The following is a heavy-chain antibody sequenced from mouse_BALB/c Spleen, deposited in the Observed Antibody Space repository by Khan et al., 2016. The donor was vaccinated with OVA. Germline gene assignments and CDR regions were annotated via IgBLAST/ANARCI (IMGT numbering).Heavy chain of an antibody. Sequence: EVQGVESGGDLVKPGGSLKLSCAVSGFTFSTYGMSWVRQTPDMRLEWVATISTGGHYTYYPDSVKGRFTISRDNAMNTLYLQMSILKSEDTAIYYWARLAYYYNSEGFAYWGQGTLVAVSA. D-gene: IGHD1-1*01. V-gene: IGHV5-6*01. CDR2: ISTGGHYT. CDR3: ARLAYYYNSEGFAY. CDR1: GFTFSTYG. J-gene: IGHJ3*01.